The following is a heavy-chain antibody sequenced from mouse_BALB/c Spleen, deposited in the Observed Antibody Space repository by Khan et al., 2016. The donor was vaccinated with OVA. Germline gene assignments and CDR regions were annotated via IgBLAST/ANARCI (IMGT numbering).Heavy chain of an antibody. CDR3: ARSNYYGSSLYAMDD. CDR1: GYTFTSYW. Sequence: DLVKPGASVKLSCKASGYTFTSYWINWIKQRPGQGLEWVGHIGPGSGSTYYNEIFKGKATLTVDTSSSTAYIQLSSLSSEDSAVYFCARSNYYGSSLYAMDDWGQGTSVTVSS. J-gene: IGHJ4*01. CDR2: IGPGSGST. D-gene: IGHD1-1*01. V-gene: IGHV1S41*01.